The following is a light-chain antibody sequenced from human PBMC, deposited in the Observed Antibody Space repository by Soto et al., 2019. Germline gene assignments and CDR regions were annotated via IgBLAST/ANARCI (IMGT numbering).Light chain of an antibody. V-gene: IGKV3-20*01. Sequence: EVVLTQSPATLSLSPGEGATLSCRASQSFAGPYLAWYQQKPGQAPRVLIYGTSIRASGVPERFSGGGSGTDFTLTITRLEPEDFAVYYCQQYGSSLFTFGPGTKVDIK. CDR3: QQYGSSLFT. J-gene: IGKJ3*01. CDR2: GTS. CDR1: QSFAGPY.